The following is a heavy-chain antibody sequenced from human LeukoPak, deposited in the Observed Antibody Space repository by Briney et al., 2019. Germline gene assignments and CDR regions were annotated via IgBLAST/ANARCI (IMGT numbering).Heavy chain of an antibody. Sequence: PGGSLRLSCVASGFTFSNYWMHWVRQAPGKGLVWVSGINWNADSTGYADSVKGRFTISRDNAKNSLYLQMNSLRAEDTALYYCARGGYYDNSGASDYWGQGTLVTVSS. CDR2: INWNADST. J-gene: IGHJ4*02. CDR1: GFTFSNYW. CDR3: ARGGYYDNSGASDY. D-gene: IGHD3-22*01. V-gene: IGHV3-20*04.